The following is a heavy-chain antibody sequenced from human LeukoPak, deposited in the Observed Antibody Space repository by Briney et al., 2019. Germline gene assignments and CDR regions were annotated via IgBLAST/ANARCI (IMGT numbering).Heavy chain of an antibody. CDR3: ARSPSMVRGGIDY. CDR2: ISYDGSNK. Sequence: HPGGSLRLSCAASGFTFSSYAMHWVRQAPGKGLEWVAVISYDGSNKYYADSVKGRFTISRDNSKNTLYLQMNSLRAEDTAVYYCARSPSMVRGGIDYWGQGTLVTVSS. D-gene: IGHD3-10*01. CDR1: GFTFSSYA. J-gene: IGHJ4*02. V-gene: IGHV3-30-3*01.